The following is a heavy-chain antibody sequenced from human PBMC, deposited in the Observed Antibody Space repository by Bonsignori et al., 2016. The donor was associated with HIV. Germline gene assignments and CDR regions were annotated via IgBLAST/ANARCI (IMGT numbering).Heavy chain of an antibody. D-gene: IGHD2-15*01. CDR2: ISSSSSYI. J-gene: IGHJ4*02. V-gene: IGHV3-21*01. CDR1: GFTFSSYS. Sequence: GESLKISCAASGFTFSSYSMNWVRQAPGKGLEWVSSISSSSSYIYYADSVKGRFTISRDNAKNSLYLQMNSLRAEDTAVYYCARDRDGGSPFGYWGQGTLVTVSS. CDR3: ARDRDGGSPFGY.